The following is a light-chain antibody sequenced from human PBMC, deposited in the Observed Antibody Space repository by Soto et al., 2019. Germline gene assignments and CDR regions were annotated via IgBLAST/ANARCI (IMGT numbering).Light chain of an antibody. CDR1: SRDVGSYNR. J-gene: IGLJ1*01. Sequence: QSALTQPASVSGSPGQSITISCTGTSRDVGSYNRVSWYQQHPGNAPKLIIYEGTKRPSGVSYRFSGSKSGNTASLTISGLQEEDEGDYHCCSFAGSSTYVFGTGTKVTVL. V-gene: IGLV2-23*01. CDR2: EGT. CDR3: CSFAGSSTYV.